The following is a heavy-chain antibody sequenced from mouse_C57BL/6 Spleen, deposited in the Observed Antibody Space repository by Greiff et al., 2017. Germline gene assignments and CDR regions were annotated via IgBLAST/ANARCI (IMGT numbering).Heavy chain of an antibody. Sequence: QVQLKQSGAELVKPGASVKLSCKASGYTFTEYTIHWVKQRSGQGLEWIGWFYPGSGSIKYNEKFKDKATLTADKSSRTVYMGLSRLTSEDSAVYFCVRHEELLWSFEYWGEGTTLTVSS. CDR2: FYPGSGSI. J-gene: IGHJ2*01. CDR3: VRHEELLWSFEY. V-gene: IGHV1-62-2*01. CDR1: GYTFTEYT. D-gene: IGHD2-1*01.